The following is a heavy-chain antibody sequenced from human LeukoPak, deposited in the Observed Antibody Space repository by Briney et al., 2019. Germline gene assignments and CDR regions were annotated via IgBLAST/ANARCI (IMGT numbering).Heavy chain of an antibody. V-gene: IGHV4-39*01. Sequence: SETLSLTCTVSGGSISSSSYYWGWIRQPPGKGLEWIGIIYYSGSTYYNPSLKSRVTISVDTPKNQFSLKLSSVTAADTAVYYCARQGSGNYLSPVNYWGQGTLVTGSS. CDR2: IYYSGST. CDR3: ARQGSGNYLSPVNY. CDR1: GGSISSSSYY. J-gene: IGHJ4*01. D-gene: IGHD1-26*01.